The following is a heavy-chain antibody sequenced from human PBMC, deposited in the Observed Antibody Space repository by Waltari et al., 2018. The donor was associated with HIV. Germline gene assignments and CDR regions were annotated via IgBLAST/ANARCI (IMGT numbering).Heavy chain of an antibody. D-gene: IGHD4-17*01. CDR1: GYTFTSYG. V-gene: IGHV1-18*01. J-gene: IGHJ4*02. Sequence: QVQLVQSGAEVKKPGASVKVSCKASGYTFTSYGISWVREAPGQGLEWRGWISASNGNTNYQKKLQSRVTMTTDTSTSTAYMGLRSLRSDDTAVYYCARDLGYGDYYRIDYWGQGTLVTVSS. CDR2: ISASNGNT. CDR3: ARDLGYGDYYRIDY.